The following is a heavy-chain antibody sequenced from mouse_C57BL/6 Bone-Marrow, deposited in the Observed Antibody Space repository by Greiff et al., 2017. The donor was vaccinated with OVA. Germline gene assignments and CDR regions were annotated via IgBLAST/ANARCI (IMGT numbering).Heavy chain of an antibody. CDR1: GYAFSSSW. V-gene: IGHV1-82*01. CDR3: ARKRLRRDYAMDY. CDR2: IYPGDGDT. Sequence: LQESGPELVKPGASVKISCKASGYAFSSSWMNWVKQRPGKGLEWIGRIYPGDGDTNYNGKFKGKATLTADKSSSTAYMQLSSLTSEDSAVYFCARKRLRRDYAMDYWGQGTSVTVSS. J-gene: IGHJ4*01. D-gene: IGHD2-2*01.